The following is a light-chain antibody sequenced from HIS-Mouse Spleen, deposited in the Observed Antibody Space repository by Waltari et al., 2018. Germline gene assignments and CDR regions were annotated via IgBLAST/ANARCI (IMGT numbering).Light chain of an antibody. CDR2: GAS. Sequence: IVLTQSPGTLSLSPGERATLSCRASKSVSSSYLAWYQQKPGQAPRLLIYGASSRATGIPERFSGSGAGTDFTLTISSLEPEDFAVYYCQRRSNWPPLTFGGGTKVEIK. CDR3: QRRSNWPPLT. CDR1: KSVSSSY. J-gene: IGKJ4*01. V-gene: IGKV3D-20*02.